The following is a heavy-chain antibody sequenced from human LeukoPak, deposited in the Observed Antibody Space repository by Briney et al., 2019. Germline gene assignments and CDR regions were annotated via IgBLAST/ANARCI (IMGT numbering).Heavy chain of an antibody. V-gene: IGHV3-7*03. CDR3: ARDGPFSSPTSGWFYP. CDR2: IKQDGSET. J-gene: IGHJ5*02. CDR1: GFTFTSYW. D-gene: IGHD1-1*01. Sequence: PGGSLRLSCAASGFTFTSYWMSWVRQVPGKGLEWVANIKQDGSETHYVYSVKGRFTISRDNAKNSLFLQMNSLTAEDTAVYSCARDGPFSSPTSGWFYPWGQGTLVTVSS.